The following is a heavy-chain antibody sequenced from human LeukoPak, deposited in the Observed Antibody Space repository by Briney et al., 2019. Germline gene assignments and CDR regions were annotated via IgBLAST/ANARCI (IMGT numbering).Heavy chain of an antibody. CDR3: ARGLLRYFDWLSTYDAFDI. CDR2: INHSGST. J-gene: IGHJ3*02. V-gene: IGHV4-34*01. D-gene: IGHD3-9*01. CDR1: GGSFSGYY. Sequence: PSETLSLTCAVYGGSFSGYYWSWIRQPPGKGLEWIGEINHSGSTNYNPSLKSRVTISVDTSKNQFSLKLSSVTAADTAVYYCARGLLRYFDWLSTYDAFDIWGQGTMVTVSS.